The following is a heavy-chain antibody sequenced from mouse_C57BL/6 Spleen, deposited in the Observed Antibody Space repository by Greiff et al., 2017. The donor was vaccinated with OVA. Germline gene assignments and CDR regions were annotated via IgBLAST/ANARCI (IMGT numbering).Heavy chain of an antibody. D-gene: IGHD2-1*01. CDR1: GYTFTDYY. V-gene: IGHV1-26*01. J-gene: IGHJ2*01. Sequence: EVQLQQSGPELVKPGASVKISCKASGYTFTDYYMNWVKQSHGKSLEWIGDINPNNGGTSYNQQFKGKATLTVDKSSSTAYMELRSLTSEDSAVYYCAPIYYGNYDFDYWGQGTTLTVSS. CDR3: APIYYGNYDFDY. CDR2: INPNNGGT.